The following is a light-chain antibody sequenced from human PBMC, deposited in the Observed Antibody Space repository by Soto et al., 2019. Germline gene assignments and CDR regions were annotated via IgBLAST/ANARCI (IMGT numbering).Light chain of an antibody. CDR2: GVS. J-gene: IGKJ1*01. V-gene: IGKV3-20*01. Sequence: EIVLTPSPATLSLSPVEKATLSCRASQSVGSTFLAWYQQKPGQAPRLLIYGVSNRATGIPDRSSASGSGTDFILTISRLEPEDFALYYCGQFVSSPPRTFGQGTKVDIK. CDR3: GQFVSSPPRT. CDR1: QSVGSTF.